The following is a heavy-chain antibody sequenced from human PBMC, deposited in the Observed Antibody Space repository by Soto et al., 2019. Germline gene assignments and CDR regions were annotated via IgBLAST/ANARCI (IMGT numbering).Heavy chain of an antibody. CDR2: ISYDGSNK. Sequence: GGSLRLSCAASGFTFSSYAMHWVRQAPGKGLEWVAVISYDGSNKYYADSVKGRFTISRDNSKNTLYLQMNSLRAEDTAVYYCARETYYDFWSGPYYGMHVWGQGTTVTVSS. D-gene: IGHD3-3*01. CDR3: ARETYYDFWSGPYYGMHV. CDR1: GFTFSSYA. J-gene: IGHJ6*02. V-gene: IGHV3-30-3*01.